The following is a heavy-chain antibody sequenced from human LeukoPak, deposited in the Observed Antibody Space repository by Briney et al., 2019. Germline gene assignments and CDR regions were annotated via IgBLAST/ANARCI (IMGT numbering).Heavy chain of an antibody. CDR3: ARDYWWNYDY. CDR1: GFTFSDYT. CDR2: ISKDGSDK. D-gene: IGHD1-7*01. V-gene: IGHV3-30-3*01. J-gene: IGHJ4*02. Sequence: GGSLRLSCAASGFTFSDYTMHWVRQAPGKGLEWVAVISKDGSDKYYPGSVRGRFTISRDNSKNTIYPQMDSLRAEDTAIYYCARDYWWNYDYWGQGTLVTVSS.